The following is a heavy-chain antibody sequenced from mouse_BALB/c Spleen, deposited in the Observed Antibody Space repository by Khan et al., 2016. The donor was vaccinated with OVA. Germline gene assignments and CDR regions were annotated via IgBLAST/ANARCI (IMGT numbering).Heavy chain of an antibody. J-gene: IGHJ2*01. D-gene: IGHD2-3*01. V-gene: IGHV3-2*02. Sequence: EVKLQESGPGLVKPSQSLSLICTVTGYSITSDYAWNWIRQFPGNKLEWMGFISYSGNTKYNPSLKSRISITRDTSKNQFFLQLNSVTTEDTATYYCARVDGGDFDYWGHGTTLTVSS. CDR3: ARVDGGDFDY. CDR2: ISYSGNT. CDR1: GYSITSDYA.